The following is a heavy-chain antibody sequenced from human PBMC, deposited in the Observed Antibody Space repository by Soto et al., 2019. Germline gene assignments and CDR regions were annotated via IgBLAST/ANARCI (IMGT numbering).Heavy chain of an antibody. Sequence: LRLSCAASGFTFSSYGMHWVREAPGKGLEWVAVISYDGSNKYYADSVKGRFTISRDNSKNTLYLQMNSLRAEDTAVYYCAKDYYDSSGTMDYWGQGTLVTVSS. CDR3: AKDYYDSSGTMDY. D-gene: IGHD3-22*01. V-gene: IGHV3-30*18. CDR1: GFTFSSYG. CDR2: ISYDGSNK. J-gene: IGHJ4*02.